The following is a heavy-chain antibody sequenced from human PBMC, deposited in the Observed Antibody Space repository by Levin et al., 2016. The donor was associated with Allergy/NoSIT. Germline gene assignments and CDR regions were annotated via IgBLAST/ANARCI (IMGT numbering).Heavy chain of an antibody. Sequence: GESLKISCAASGFTVSSNYMSWVRHGSREGAGVGSQLFYSGGSTYYADSVKGRFTISRDNSKNTLYLQMNSLRAEDTAVYYCTPRSGYHNWFDPWGPGNPGHRLL. V-gene: IGHV3-53*01. CDR1: GFTVSSNY. J-gene: IGHJ5*02. CDR3: TPRSGYHNWFDP. D-gene: IGHD3-22*01. CDR2: FYSGGST.